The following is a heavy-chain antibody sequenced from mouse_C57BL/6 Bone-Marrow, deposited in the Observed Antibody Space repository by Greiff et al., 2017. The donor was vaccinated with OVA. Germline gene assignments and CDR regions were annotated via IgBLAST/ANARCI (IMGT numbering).Heavy chain of an antibody. J-gene: IGHJ1*03. Sequence: VQLQQSGPELVKPGASVKISCKASGYTFTDYYINWVKQRPGQGLEWIGWIFPGSGSTYYNEKFKGKATLTVDKSSSTAYMLLSSLTSEDSAVYFCARYHYYYGSGWYFDVWGTGTTVTVSS. CDR2: IFPGSGST. CDR3: ARYHYYYGSGWYFDV. D-gene: IGHD1-1*01. V-gene: IGHV1-75*01. CDR1: GYTFTDYY.